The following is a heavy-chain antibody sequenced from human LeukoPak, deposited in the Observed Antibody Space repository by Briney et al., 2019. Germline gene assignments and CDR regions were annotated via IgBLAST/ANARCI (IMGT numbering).Heavy chain of an antibody. CDR2: INHSGST. CDR3: ARGLTFYGILTGLDS. D-gene: IGHD3-9*01. V-gene: IGHV4-34*01. Sequence: SETLSLTCAVYGGSFNDYYWTWLRQPPGKGLEWIGEINHSGSTNCNPSLKSRVTISLDTSENQFSLKLTSVTAADTAVYYCARGLTFYGILTGLDSWGQGTLVTVSS. CDR1: GGSFNDYY. J-gene: IGHJ1*01.